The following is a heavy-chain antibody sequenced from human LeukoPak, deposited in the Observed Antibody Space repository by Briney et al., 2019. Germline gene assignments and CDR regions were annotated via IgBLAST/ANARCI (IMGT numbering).Heavy chain of an antibody. CDR2: INPSGGST. V-gene: IGHV1-46*03. J-gene: IGHJ4*02. Sequence: GASVKVSCKASGYTFASYYMHWVRQAPGQGLVWVGIINPSGGSTSYAQKLQGRVTMTRDTSTSTLCMELSSLRSEDTAVYYCAHSSLGGSYDYWGQGTLVTVSS. D-gene: IGHD2-15*01. CDR3: AHSSLGGSYDY. CDR1: GYTFASYY.